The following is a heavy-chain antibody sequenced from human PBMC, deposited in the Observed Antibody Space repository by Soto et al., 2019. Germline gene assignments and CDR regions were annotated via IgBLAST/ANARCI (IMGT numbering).Heavy chain of an antibody. CDR3: AASIAARLGWFDP. CDR1: GFTFTSSA. Sequence: SVTVSCTASGFTFTSSAVQWVRQARGPRLEWIGWIVVGSGTANYAQKFQERVTITRDMSTSTANMELSSLRTEDTAVYYCAASIAARLGWFDPWGQGTLVAVSS. V-gene: IGHV1-58*01. D-gene: IGHD6-6*01. J-gene: IGHJ5*02. CDR2: IVVGSGTA.